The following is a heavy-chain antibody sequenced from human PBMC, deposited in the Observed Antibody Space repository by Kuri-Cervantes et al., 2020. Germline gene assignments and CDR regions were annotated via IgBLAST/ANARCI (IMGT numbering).Heavy chain of an antibody. V-gene: IGHV3-52*01. D-gene: IGHD3-10*01. CDR1: GFTFSSSW. J-gene: IGHJ4*02. CDR2: IKCDGSEK. Sequence: GGSLRLSCAASGFTFSSSWMHWVCQAPEKGLEWVADIKCDGSEKYYADSVKGRLTISRDNAKNSLYLQVNSLRAEDMTVYYCARDLWISGSGSYYKYYWGQGTLVTVSS. CDR3: ARDLWISGSGSYYKYY.